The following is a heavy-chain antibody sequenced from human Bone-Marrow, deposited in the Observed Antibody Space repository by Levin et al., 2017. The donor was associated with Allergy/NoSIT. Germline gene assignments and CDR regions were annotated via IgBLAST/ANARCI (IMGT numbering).Heavy chain of an antibody. Sequence: SCAASGFTFTNYPMHWVRQAPGKGLEWVALISYDGSNKYYADSVKGRFTISRDNSKDTLYLQMNSLRAEDTAVYYCAKEDYDSSAYVAHFDYWGQGTLATVSS. CDR1: GFTFTNYP. V-gene: IGHV3-30-3*02. J-gene: IGHJ4*02. D-gene: IGHD3-22*01. CDR2: ISYDGSNK. CDR3: AKEDYDSSAYVAHFDY.